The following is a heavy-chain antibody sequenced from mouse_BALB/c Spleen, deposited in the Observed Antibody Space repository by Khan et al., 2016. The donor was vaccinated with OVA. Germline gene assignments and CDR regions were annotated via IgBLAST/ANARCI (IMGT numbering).Heavy chain of an antibody. D-gene: IGHD1-1*01. J-gene: IGHJ3*01. Sequence: EVELVESGGDVVKPGGSLKLSCAASGFTFSTYGMSWVRQTPDKRLEWVATISTGGSYTYYPDSVKGRFTISRDNAKNALYLQMSILKSEDTAMFYCARLAYYYDSEGFAYWGQGTLVTVSA. CDR1: GFTFSTYG. V-gene: IGHV5-6*01. CDR2: ISTGGSYT. CDR3: ARLAYYYDSEGFAY.